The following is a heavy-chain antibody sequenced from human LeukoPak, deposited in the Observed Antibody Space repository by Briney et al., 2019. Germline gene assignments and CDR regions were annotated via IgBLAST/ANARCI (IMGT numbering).Heavy chain of an antibody. CDR3: AKDRIWFGGRIDY. D-gene: IGHD3-10*01. J-gene: IGHJ4*02. Sequence: GGSLRLSCAASGFTFSSYAMSWVRQAPGKGLEWVSAISGSGGSTYYADSVKGRFNISRDNSKNTLYLQMNSLRAEDTAVYYCAKDRIWFGGRIDYWGQGTLVTVSS. V-gene: IGHV3-23*01. CDR1: GFTFSSYA. CDR2: ISGSGGST.